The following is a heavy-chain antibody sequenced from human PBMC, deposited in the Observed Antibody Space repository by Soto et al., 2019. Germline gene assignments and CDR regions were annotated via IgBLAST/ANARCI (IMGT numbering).Heavy chain of an antibody. D-gene: IGHD4-17*01. CDR2: IYYSGST. Sequence: PSETLSLTCPVSGGSISSYYWSWIRQPPGKGLEWIGYIYYSGSTNYNPSLKSRVTISVDTSKNQFSLKLSSVTAADTAVYYCARWHYGDLYDYWGQGTLVTVSS. J-gene: IGHJ4*02. CDR3: ARWHYGDLYDY. V-gene: IGHV4-59*08. CDR1: GGSISSYY.